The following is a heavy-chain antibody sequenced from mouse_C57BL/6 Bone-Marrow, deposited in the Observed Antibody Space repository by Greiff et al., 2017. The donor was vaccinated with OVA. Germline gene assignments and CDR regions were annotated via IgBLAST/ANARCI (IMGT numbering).Heavy chain of an antibody. CDR3: ARSSTY. Sequence: EVQGVESGAELVKPGASVKLSCTASGFNIKDYYMHWVKQRTEQGLEWIGRIDPEDGETKYAPNFQGKATITADTSSNTAYLQLSSLTSEDTAVYCCARSSTYWGQGTLVTVSA. CDR2: IDPEDGET. J-gene: IGHJ3*01. V-gene: IGHV14-2*01. CDR1: GFNIKDYY.